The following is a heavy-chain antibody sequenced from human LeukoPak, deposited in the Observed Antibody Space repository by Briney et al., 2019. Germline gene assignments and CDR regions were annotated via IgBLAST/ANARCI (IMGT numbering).Heavy chain of an antibody. CDR2: IYYSGST. Sequence: SETLSLTCTVSGGSISSSSYYWGWIRQPQGKGLEWIGSIYYSGSTYYNPSLKSRVTISVDTSKNQFSLKLSSVTAADTAVYYCARHWDTAMVYFDYWGQGTLVTVSS. CDR1: GGSISSSSYY. V-gene: IGHV4-39*01. D-gene: IGHD5-18*01. J-gene: IGHJ4*02. CDR3: ARHWDTAMVYFDY.